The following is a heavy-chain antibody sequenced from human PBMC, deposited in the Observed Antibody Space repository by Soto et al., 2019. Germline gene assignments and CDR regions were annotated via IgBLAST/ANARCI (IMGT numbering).Heavy chain of an antibody. J-gene: IGHJ6*02. CDR3: VKDQIAARTYYYYGMDV. V-gene: IGHV3-64D*06. CDR1: GFTFSSYA. D-gene: IGHD6-6*01. CDR2: ISSNGGST. Sequence: GGSLRLSCSASGFTFSSYAMHWVRQAPGKGLEYVSAISSNGGSTYYADSVKGRFTISRDNSKNTLNLQMSSLRAEDTAVYYCVKDQIAARTYYYYGMDVWGQGTTVTVSS.